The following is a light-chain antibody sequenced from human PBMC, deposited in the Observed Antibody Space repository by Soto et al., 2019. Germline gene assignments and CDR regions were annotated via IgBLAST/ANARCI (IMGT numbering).Light chain of an antibody. Sequence: DIVMTQSPLSLPVTPGEPACISCGCSRSLLHSNGYNYLDWYLQKPGQSPQLLIYLGSNRASGVPDRFSGSGSGTDFTLKISRVEAEDVGVYYCMQALQTPITFGQGTLLEI. J-gene: IGKJ5*01. CDR1: RSLLHSNGYNY. CDR3: MQALQTPIT. CDR2: LGS. V-gene: IGKV2-28*01.